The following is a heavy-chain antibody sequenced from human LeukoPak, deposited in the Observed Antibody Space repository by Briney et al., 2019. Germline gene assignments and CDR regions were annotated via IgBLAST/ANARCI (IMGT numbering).Heavy chain of an antibody. V-gene: IGHV3-30*18. D-gene: IGHD4-17*01. CDR3: AKSFTVTTDAFDI. J-gene: IGHJ3*02. Sequence: GGSLRLSCAASGFTFSSYGMHWVRQAPGKGLEWVAVISYDGSNKYYADSVKGRFTISRDNSKNTLYLQMNSLRAEDTAVYYCAKSFTVTTDAFDIWGQGTMVTVSS. CDR1: GFTFSSYG. CDR2: ISYDGSNK.